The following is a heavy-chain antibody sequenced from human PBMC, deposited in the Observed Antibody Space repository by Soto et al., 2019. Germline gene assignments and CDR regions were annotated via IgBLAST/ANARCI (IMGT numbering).Heavy chain of an antibody. V-gene: IGHV1-46*03. J-gene: IGHJ6*02. CDR3: ARDQTGIWDTAMQGYYYYGMDV. D-gene: IGHD5-18*01. CDR1: GYTFTSYY. CDR2: INPSGGST. Sequence: ASVKVSCKASGYTFTSYYMHWVRQAPGQGLEWMGIINPSGGSTSYAQKFQGRVTKTRDTSTSTVYMELSSLRSEDTAVYYCARDQTGIWDTAMQGYYYYGMDVWGQ.